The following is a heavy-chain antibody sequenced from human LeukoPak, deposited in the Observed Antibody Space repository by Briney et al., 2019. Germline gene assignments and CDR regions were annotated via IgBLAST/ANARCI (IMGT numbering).Heavy chain of an antibody. D-gene: IGHD6-19*01. V-gene: IGHV1-18*04. CDR2: ISAYNGNT. Sequence: ASVKVSCKASGYTFTSYNISWVRHAPGQGLEWMGWISAYNGNTNYAQKLQGRVTMTTDTSTGTAYMELRSLRSDDTAVYYCARDSSGWFPDYWGQGTLVTVSS. CDR3: ARDSSGWFPDY. CDR1: GYTFTSYN. J-gene: IGHJ4*02.